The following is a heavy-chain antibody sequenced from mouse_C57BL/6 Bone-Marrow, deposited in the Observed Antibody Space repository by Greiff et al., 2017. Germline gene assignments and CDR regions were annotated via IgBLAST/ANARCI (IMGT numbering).Heavy chain of an antibody. J-gene: IGHJ1*03. V-gene: IGHV1-55*01. CDR1: GYTFTSYW. Sequence: QVQLQQPGAELVKPGASVKMSCKASGYTFTSYWITWVKQRPGQGLEWIGDIYPGSGSTNYNEKFKSKATLTVDTSSITAYMQLSSLHYEDSAVYYCARPDFSNYWYFDVWGTGTTVTVSS. D-gene: IGHD2-5*01. CDR3: ARPDFSNYWYFDV. CDR2: IYPGSGST.